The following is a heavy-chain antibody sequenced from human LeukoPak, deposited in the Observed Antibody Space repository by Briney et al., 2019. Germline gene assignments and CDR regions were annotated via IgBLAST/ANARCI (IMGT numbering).Heavy chain of an antibody. D-gene: IGHD5-12*01. J-gene: IGHJ4*02. CDR3: ARDPSNSGYEFPGFFDY. CDR2: ISYDGSNK. CDR1: GFTFSSYA. V-gene: IGHV3-30-3*01. Sequence: GGSLRLSCAASGFTFSSYAMHWVRQAPGKGLEWVAVISYDGSNKYYADSVKGRFTISRDNSKNTLYLQMNSLRAEDTAAYYCARDPSNSGYEFPGFFDYWGQGTLVTVSS.